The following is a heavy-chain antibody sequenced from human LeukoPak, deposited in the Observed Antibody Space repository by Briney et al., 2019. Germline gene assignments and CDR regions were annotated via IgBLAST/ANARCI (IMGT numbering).Heavy chain of an antibody. CDR1: GYTLTELS. V-gene: IGHV1-24*01. CDR2: FDPEDGET. CDR3: ATGPGGQWLVLGEGYFDY. D-gene: IGHD6-19*01. Sequence: VGSVRVSCEVSGYTLTELSMHWVRPAPGKGLEWMGGFDPEDGETIYAQKFHGRVTMTEDTSTDTAYMELSSLRSEDTAVYYCATGPGGQWLVLGEGYFDYWGEGPLASVSS. J-gene: IGHJ4*02.